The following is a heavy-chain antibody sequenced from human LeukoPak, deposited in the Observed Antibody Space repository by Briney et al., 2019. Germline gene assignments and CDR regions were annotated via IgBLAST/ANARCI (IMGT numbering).Heavy chain of an antibody. CDR1: GGSINSGDYY. CDR3: ARGDYYYDSSGYGTFDY. D-gene: IGHD3-22*01. J-gene: IGHJ4*02. V-gene: IGHV4-30-4*01. CDR2: IYHSGST. Sequence: SETLSLTCTVSGGSINSGDYYWSWIRQPPGKGLEGIGYIYHSGSTYDNPSLRSRVTIPVDMSKNQVSLKLSCVTAAETAVYYCARGDYYYDSSGYGTFDYWGQGTLVTVSS.